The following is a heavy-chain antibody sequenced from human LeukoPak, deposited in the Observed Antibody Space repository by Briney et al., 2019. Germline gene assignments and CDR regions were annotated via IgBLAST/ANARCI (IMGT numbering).Heavy chain of an antibody. V-gene: IGHV1-2*02. J-gene: IGHJ4*02. D-gene: IGHD3-22*01. Sequence: PEASVKVSCKASGYTFTGYYMHWVRQAPGQGLEWMGWINPNSGGTNYAQKFQGRVTMTRDTSISTAYMELSRLRSDDTAVYYCARGRRSNTYYYDSSGYYGTWYFDYWGQGTLVTVSS. CDR1: GYTFTGYY. CDR3: ARGRRSNTYYYDSSGYYGTWYFDY. CDR2: INPNSGGT.